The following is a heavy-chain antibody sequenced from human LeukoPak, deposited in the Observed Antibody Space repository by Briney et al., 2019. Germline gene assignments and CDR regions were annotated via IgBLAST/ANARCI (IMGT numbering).Heavy chain of an antibody. V-gene: IGHV3-30*04. CDR3: AKDWLFVVVPAAMGY. CDR2: ISYDGSNK. CDR1: GFTFSSYA. J-gene: IGHJ4*02. Sequence: GGSLRLSCAASGFTFSSYAMHWVRQAPGKGLEWVAVISYDGSNKYYADSVKGRFTISRDNSKNTLYLQMNSLRAEDTAVYYCAKDWLFVVVPAAMGYWGQGTLVTVSS. D-gene: IGHD2-2*01.